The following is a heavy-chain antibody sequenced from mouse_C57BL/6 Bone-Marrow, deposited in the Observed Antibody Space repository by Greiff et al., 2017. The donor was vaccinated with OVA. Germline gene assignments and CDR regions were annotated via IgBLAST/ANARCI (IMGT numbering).Heavy chain of an antibody. J-gene: IGHJ3*01. CDR3: ARRDYGTLFAY. CDR1: GYTFTDYN. Sequence: EVQGVESGPELVKPGASVKIPCKASGYTFTDYNMDWVKQSHGKSLEWIGDINPNNGGTIYNQKFKGKATLTVDKSSSTAYMELRSLTSEDTAVYYCARRDYGTLFAYWGQGTLVTVSA. CDR2: INPNNGGT. D-gene: IGHD1-1*01. V-gene: IGHV1-18*01.